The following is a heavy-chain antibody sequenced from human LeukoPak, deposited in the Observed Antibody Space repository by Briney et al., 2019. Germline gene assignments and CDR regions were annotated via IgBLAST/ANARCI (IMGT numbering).Heavy chain of an antibody. J-gene: IGHJ4*02. CDR3: ARDRPFYDILPGYYTFDS. CDR1: GYTFTSYG. Sequence: ASVKVSCKASGYTFTSYGISWVRQAPGQGLEWMGWISAYNGNTNYAQKLQGRVTMTTDTSTSTAYMELRSLRSDDTAVYYCARDRPFYDILPGYYTFDSWGKETLSPSPQ. D-gene: IGHD3-9*01. CDR2: ISAYNGNT. V-gene: IGHV1-18*01.